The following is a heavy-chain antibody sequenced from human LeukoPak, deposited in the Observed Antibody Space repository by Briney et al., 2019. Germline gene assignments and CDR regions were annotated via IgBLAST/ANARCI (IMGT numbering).Heavy chain of an antibody. V-gene: IGHV3-7*01. CDR2: IKQDGSDK. D-gene: IGHD3-16*01. CDR3: ARYPNAGGGY. CDR1: GFTFSSHA. J-gene: IGHJ4*02. Sequence: GGSLRLSCAGSGFTFSSHAMHWVRQAPGKGLEWVGNIKQDGSDKHYMDSVKGRFTISRDNTKNSVYLQMSSLRAEDTAVYYCARYPNAGGGYWGQGTLVTVSS.